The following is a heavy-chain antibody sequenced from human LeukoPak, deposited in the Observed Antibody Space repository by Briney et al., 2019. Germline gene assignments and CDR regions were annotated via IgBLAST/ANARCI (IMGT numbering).Heavy chain of an antibody. CDR1: GGSISSYY. CDR3: ARGGRFLEKPKTVDY. V-gene: IGHV4-34*01. CDR2: INHSGST. D-gene: IGHD3-3*01. Sequence: SETLSLTCTVSGGSISSYYWSWIRQPPGKGLEWIGEINHSGSTNYNPSLKSRVTISVDTSKDQFSLKLSSVTAADTAVYYCARGGRFLEKPKTVDYWGQGTLVTVSS. J-gene: IGHJ4*02.